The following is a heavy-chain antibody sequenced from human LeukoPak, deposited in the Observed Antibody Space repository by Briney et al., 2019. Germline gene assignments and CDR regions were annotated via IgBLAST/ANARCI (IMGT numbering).Heavy chain of an antibody. V-gene: IGHV4-34*01. Sequence: SETLSLTCAGYGGSFSGYYWSWIRQPPGKGLEWIGEINHSGSTNYNPSLKSRVTISVDTSKNQFSLKLSSVTAADTAVYYCARRCSSTSCYRSWLGERRYYFDYWGQGTLVTVSS. CDR1: GGSFSGYY. CDR3: ARRCSSTSCYRSWLGERRYYFDY. J-gene: IGHJ4*02. D-gene: IGHD2-2*01. CDR2: INHSGST.